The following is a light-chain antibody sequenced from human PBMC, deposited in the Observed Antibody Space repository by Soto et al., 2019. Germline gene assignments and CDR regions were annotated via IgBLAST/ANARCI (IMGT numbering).Light chain of an antibody. Sequence: EIVLTQSPGTLSLSPGERATLSCRASQTISSYLAWYQHKPGQAPRLLIYDASSRATGIPGRFSGSGSGTDFTLTISRLEPEDFAVYYCQQYLSSPPYGFGQGTKLEIK. CDR2: DAS. J-gene: IGKJ2*03. CDR3: QQYLSSPPYG. V-gene: IGKV3-20*01. CDR1: QTISSY.